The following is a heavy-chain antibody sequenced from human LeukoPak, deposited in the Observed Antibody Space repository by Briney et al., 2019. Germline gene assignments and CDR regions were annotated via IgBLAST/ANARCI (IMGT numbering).Heavy chain of an antibody. CDR1: GGSISTYY. D-gene: IGHD6-13*01. Sequence: SETLSLTCTVSGGSISTYYWSWIRQPPGKGLEWIGYIFYSGSTNYNPSLKSRVTISVDTSKNQFSLNLSSVTAADTAVYYCARRPNTGTYYFDYWGQGTLVTVSS. CDR2: IFYSGST. J-gene: IGHJ4*02. V-gene: IGHV4-59*08. CDR3: ARRPNTGTYYFDY.